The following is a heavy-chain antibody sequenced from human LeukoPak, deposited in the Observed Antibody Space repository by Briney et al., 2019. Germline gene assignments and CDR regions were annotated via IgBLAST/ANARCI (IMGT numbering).Heavy chain of an antibody. Sequence: GSLRLSCSASGFTFSSYAMHWVRQAPGKGLEYVSAISSNGGSTYYADSVKGRFTISRDNSKNTLYLQMSSLRAEDTAVYYCVKELVDYYYYYGMDVWGKGTTVTVSS. CDR1: GFTFSSYA. CDR3: VKELVDYYYYYGMDV. CDR2: ISSNGGST. J-gene: IGHJ6*04. V-gene: IGHV3-64D*06.